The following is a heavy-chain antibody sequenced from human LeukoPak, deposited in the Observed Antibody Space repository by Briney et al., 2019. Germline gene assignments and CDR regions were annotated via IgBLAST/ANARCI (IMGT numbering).Heavy chain of an antibody. CDR1: GFTFSTYP. CDR3: ASGSSSWGILPKYYFDY. J-gene: IGHJ4*02. D-gene: IGHD6-13*01. CDR2: ISSGSGYI. V-gene: IGHV3-21*04. Sequence: GGSLRLSCAASGFTFSTYPMNWARQAPGKGLEWVSSISSGSGYIYYADSVKGRFTISRDNAKNSLYLQMNSLRAEDTAVYYCASGSSSWGILPKYYFDYWGQGTLVTVSS.